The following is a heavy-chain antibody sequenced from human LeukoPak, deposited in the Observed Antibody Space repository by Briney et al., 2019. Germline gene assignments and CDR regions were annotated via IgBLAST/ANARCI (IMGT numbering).Heavy chain of an antibody. CDR1: GFSNSGYA. V-gene: IGHV3-23*01. CDR2: ISGSGGST. CDR3: AKEWMRLSL. Sequence: PGGSLRLSCAASGFSNSGYAMSWVRQAPGKGLEWVSGISGSGGSTDYADSVKGRFIISRDNSKNTLYLQMNSLRAEDTAVYYCAKEWMRLSLWGQGTMVTVSS. D-gene: IGHD5-18*01. J-gene: IGHJ4*02.